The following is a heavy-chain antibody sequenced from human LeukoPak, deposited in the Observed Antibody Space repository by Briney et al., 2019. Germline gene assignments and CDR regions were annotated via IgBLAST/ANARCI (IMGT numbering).Heavy chain of an antibody. D-gene: IGHD6-19*01. J-gene: IGHJ4*02. CDR3: AKSIAVAGTIYYFDY. V-gene: IGHV3-23*01. Sequence: GGSLRLSCAASGFTFGSYAMSWVRQAPGKGLEWVSAISGSGGSTYYADSVKGRFTISRDNSKNTLYLQMNSLRAEDTAVYYCAKSIAVAGTIYYFDYWGQGTLVTVSS. CDR2: ISGSGGST. CDR1: GFTFGSYA.